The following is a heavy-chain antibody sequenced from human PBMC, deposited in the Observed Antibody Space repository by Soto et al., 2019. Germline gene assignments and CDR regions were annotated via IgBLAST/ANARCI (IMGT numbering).Heavy chain of an antibody. CDR2: IYYSGST. CDR1: GCSISSYY. V-gene: IGHV4-59*01. J-gene: IGHJ3*01. CDR3: ARVWGGAFDF. Sequence: NLPETLSLTCTVSGCSISSYYWSWIRQPPGKGLEWIGYIYYSGSTNYNPSLKSRVTISVDTSKNQFSLKLSSVTAADTAVYYCARVWGGAFDFWGQGTMVTVSS. D-gene: IGHD3-10*01.